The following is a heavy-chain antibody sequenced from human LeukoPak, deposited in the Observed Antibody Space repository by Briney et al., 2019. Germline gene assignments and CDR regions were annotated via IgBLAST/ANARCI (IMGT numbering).Heavy chain of an antibody. V-gene: IGHV3-53*01. D-gene: IGHD5-24*01. Sequence: GGSLRLSCAASGFTVNSNYMSRVRQAPGKGLEWVSIIYSGAGTYYADSVKGRFTISRDNSKNTLYLQMNSLRVEDTAVYYCARDRSDGYGFDYWGQGTLVTVSS. CDR2: IYSGAGT. J-gene: IGHJ4*02. CDR3: ARDRSDGYGFDY. CDR1: GFTVNSNY.